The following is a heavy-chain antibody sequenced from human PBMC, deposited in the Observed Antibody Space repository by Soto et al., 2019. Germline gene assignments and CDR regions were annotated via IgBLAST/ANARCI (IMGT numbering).Heavy chain of an antibody. D-gene: IGHD3-10*01. CDR2: ISDSGGST. Sequence: GGSLRLSCAASGFSFDNYAMSWVRQAPGKGLEWFSAISDSGGSTYYADSVKGRFTISRDNSKNTLSLQMNSLRAEDSAAYYCVIVSHSSRPYYFDYWDQGALVTVSS. CDR1: GFSFDNYA. CDR3: VIVSHSSRPYYFDY. J-gene: IGHJ4*02. V-gene: IGHV3-23*01.